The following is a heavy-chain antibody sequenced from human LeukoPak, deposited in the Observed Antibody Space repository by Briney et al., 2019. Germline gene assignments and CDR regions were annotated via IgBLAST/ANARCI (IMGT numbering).Heavy chain of an antibody. CDR2: INHSGST. Sequence: PSETLSLTCAVYSGSFSGYYWSWTRQPPGKGLEWIGEINHSGSTNYNPSLKSRVTISVDTSKNQFSLKLSSVTAADTAVYYCARDPWFGAPMPLPYFDYWGQGTLVTVSS. CDR3: ARDPWFGAPMPLPYFDY. D-gene: IGHD3-10*01. J-gene: IGHJ4*02. V-gene: IGHV4-34*01. CDR1: SGSFSGYY.